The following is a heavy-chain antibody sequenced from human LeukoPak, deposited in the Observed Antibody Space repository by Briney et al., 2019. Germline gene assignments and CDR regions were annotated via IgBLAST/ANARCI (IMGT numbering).Heavy chain of an antibody. Sequence: ASVKVSRKASGYTFTSYAMHWVRQAPGQRLEWMGWINAGNGNTKYSQKFQGRVTITRDTSASTAYMELSSLRSEDTAVYYCARVGARLQFDYWGQGTLVTVSS. CDR3: ARVGARLQFDY. CDR2: INAGNGNT. CDR1: GYTFTSYA. V-gene: IGHV1-3*01. J-gene: IGHJ4*02. D-gene: IGHD1-26*01.